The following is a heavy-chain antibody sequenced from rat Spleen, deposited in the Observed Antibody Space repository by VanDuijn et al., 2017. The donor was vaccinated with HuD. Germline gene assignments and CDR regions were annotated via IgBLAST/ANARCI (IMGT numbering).Heavy chain of an antibody. Sequence: EVQLVESDGGLVQPGRSLKLSCAASGFTFSDYAMAWVRQSPKKGLEWVATIIYDGSSTDYRDSVKGRFTISRDNAKSTLYLQMDSLRSEDTATYYCARSVFDYWGQGVMVTVSS. J-gene: IGHJ2*01. V-gene: IGHV5-17*01. CDR3: ARSVFDY. CDR1: GFTFSDYA. CDR2: IIYDGSST.